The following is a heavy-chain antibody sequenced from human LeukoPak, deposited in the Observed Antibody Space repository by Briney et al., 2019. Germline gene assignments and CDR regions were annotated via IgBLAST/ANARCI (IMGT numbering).Heavy chain of an antibody. CDR3: AREAPFRPFDY. Sequence: GGSLRLSCAASGFTFSSYAMSWVRQAPGKGLEWVSVIYSGGSTYYADSVKGRFTISRDNSKNTLYLQMNSLRAEDTAVYYCAREAPFRPFDYWGQGTLVTVSS. J-gene: IGHJ4*02. CDR1: GFTFSSYA. V-gene: IGHV3-66*01. CDR2: IYSGGST. D-gene: IGHD3-16*01.